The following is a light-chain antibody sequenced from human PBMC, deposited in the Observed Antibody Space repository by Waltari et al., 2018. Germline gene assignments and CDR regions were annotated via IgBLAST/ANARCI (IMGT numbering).Light chain of an antibody. CDR1: ELPRQN. V-gene: IGLV3-25*03. J-gene: IGLJ2*01. Sequence: SYELTQPPSVSVSPGQTARITCSGDELPRQNAYWYQQKSRQAPVLVRYKDKERPSGIPERFFGARSGQTVSLTISGGLAEDEADYYCQSLDRSGTVIFGGGTTLTVL. CDR2: KDK. CDR3: QSLDRSGTVI.